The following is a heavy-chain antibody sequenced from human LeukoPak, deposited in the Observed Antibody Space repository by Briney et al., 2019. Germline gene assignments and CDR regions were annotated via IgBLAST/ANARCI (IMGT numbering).Heavy chain of an antibody. D-gene: IGHD6-13*01. J-gene: IGHJ5*02. CDR1: GGSFSGYY. V-gene: IGHV4-34*01. CDR2: INHSGST. Sequence: PSETLSLTCAVYGGSFSGYYWSWIRQPPGKGLEWIGEINHSGSTNYNPSLQSRVTISVDTSKNQFSLKLSSVTAADTAVYYCARAWARREQQLALSWFDPWGQGTLVTVSS. CDR3: ARAWARREQQLALSWFDP.